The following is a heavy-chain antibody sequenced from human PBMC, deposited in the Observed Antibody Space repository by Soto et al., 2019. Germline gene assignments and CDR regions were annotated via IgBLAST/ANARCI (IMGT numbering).Heavy chain of an antibody. CDR3: ARSFTEPYFFDF. CDR1: GGSISYSD. J-gene: IGHJ4*02. CDR2: GHSNGIS. Sequence: TSETLSLTCHVSGGSISYSDWSWIRQTPGKGLEWIGYGHSNGISKYNPSLESRVLISVDTSKSLFSLKVSSVTAADTAVYYCARSFTEPYFFDFWGQGTLVTVSS. V-gene: IGHV4-59*08.